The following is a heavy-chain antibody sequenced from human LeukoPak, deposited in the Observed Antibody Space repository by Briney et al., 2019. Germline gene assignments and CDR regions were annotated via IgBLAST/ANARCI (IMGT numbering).Heavy chain of an antibody. CDR2: ISSSSSYI. CDR1: GFTFSSYS. CDR3: ARDHVIVVNVLDY. J-gene: IGHJ4*02. Sequence: PGGSLRLSCAASGFTFSSYSMNWVRQAPGKGLEWVSSISSSSSYIYYADSVKGRFTISRDNAKNSLYLQMNSLRAEDTAVYYCARDHVIVVNVLDYWGQGTLVTVSS. V-gene: IGHV3-21*01. D-gene: IGHD3-22*01.